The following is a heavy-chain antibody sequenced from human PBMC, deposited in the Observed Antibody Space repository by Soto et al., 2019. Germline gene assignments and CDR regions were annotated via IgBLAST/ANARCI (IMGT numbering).Heavy chain of an antibody. CDR3: ARAGGSGSYSDWFDP. CDR1: GGSISSGGYY. J-gene: IGHJ5*02. D-gene: IGHD3-10*01. V-gene: IGHV4-31*03. Sequence: SETLSLTCTVSGGSISSGGYYWSWIRQHPGKGLEWIGYIYYSGSTYYNPSLKSRVTISVDTSKNQFSLKLSSVTAADTALYYCARAGGSGSYSDWFDPWGQGTLVTVSS. CDR2: IYYSGST.